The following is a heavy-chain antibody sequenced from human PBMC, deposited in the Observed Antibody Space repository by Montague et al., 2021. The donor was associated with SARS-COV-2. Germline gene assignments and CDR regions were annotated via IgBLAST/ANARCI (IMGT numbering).Heavy chain of an antibody. Sequence: TLSLTCTVSGGSISSGSYYWSWIRQPAGKGLEWIGRIYTSGSTNYNPSLKSRVTISVDTSKNQFSLKLSSVTAADTAVYYCARVGVGTMVRGVIPAYYYYGMDVWGRGTTVIVSS. D-gene: IGHD3-10*01. CDR1: GGSISSGSYY. CDR3: ARVGVGTMVRGVIPAYYYYGMDV. V-gene: IGHV4-61*02. CDR2: IYTSGST. J-gene: IGHJ6*02.